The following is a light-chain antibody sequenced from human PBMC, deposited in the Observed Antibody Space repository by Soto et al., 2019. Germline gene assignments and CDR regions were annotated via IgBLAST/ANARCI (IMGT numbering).Light chain of an antibody. CDR3: CSYIGSDSVI. CDR2: AVT. Sequence: QSALTQPRSVSGSHGQSVTISCTVSDVGDYDYVSWYQQHPGKAPKLMIYAVTNRPSGVPDRFSGSKSGDTASLTISGLQADDEADYYCCSYIGSDSVIFGGGTKLTVL. CDR1: SDVGDYDY. J-gene: IGLJ2*01. V-gene: IGLV2-11*01.